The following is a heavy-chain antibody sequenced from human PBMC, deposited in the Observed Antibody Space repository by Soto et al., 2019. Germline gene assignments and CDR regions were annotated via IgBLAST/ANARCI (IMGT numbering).Heavy chain of an antibody. CDR2: ISSSSSTI. Sequence: GGSLRLSCAASGFTFSSYSMNWVRQAPGKGLEWVSYISSSSSTIYYADSVKGRFTISRDNAKNSLYLQMNSLRDEDTAVYYCARDNIVMVRGVVLYNWFDPWGQGTLVTVSS. D-gene: IGHD3-10*01. CDR1: GFTFSSYS. V-gene: IGHV3-48*02. CDR3: ARDNIVMVRGVVLYNWFDP. J-gene: IGHJ5*02.